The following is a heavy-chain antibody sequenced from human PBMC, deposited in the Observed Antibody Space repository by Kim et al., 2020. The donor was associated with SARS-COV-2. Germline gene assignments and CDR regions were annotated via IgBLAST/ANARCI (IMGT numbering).Heavy chain of an antibody. V-gene: IGHV1-24*01. Sequence: ASVKVSCKVSGYTLTELSMHWVRQAPGKGLEWMGGFDPEHGETIYAQKFQGRVTMTEDTSTDTAYMELSSLRSEDTAVYYCATVMGIVVRGARFDYWGQGTLVTVSS. D-gene: IGHD3-10*01. CDR2: FDPEHGET. CDR1: GYTLTELS. J-gene: IGHJ4*02. CDR3: ATVMGIVVRGARFDY.